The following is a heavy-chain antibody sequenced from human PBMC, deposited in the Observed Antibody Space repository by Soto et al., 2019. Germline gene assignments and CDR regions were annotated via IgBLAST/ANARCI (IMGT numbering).Heavy chain of an antibody. D-gene: IGHD6-19*01. CDR3: ARVKQWPTRPFDY. J-gene: IGHJ4*02. V-gene: IGHV4-34*01. CDR2: INHSGST. CDR1: GGSFSGYY. Sequence: SETLSLTCAVYGGSFSGYYWSWIRQPPGKGLEWIGEINHSGSTNYNPSLKSRVTISVDTSKNQFSLKLSSVTAADTAVYYCARVKQWPTRPFDYWGQGXLVTVHS.